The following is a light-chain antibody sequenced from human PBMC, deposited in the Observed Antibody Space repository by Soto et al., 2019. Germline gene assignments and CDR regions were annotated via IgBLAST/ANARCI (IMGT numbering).Light chain of an antibody. V-gene: IGKV1-5*03. CDR2: EVS. Sequence: DIQMTQSPSTLSASVGDRVTITCRASQSISPYLAWYQQKPGKAPNVLISEVSTLKSGVPSRFSGSGSGTEFTLTISGLQPEHIGIYYCQQYDNFPLTFGQGTRLAI. CDR3: QQYDNFPLT. J-gene: IGKJ5*01. CDR1: QSISPY.